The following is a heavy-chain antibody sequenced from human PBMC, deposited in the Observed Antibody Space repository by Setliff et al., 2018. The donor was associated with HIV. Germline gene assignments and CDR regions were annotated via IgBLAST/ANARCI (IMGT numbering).Heavy chain of an antibody. CDR2: IYSGGST. V-gene: IGHV3-66*01. D-gene: IGHD5-12*01. J-gene: IGHJ5*02. Sequence: PGGSLRLSCAASGFTVSSNYMSWVRQAPGKGLEWVSVIYSGGSTYYADSVKGRFTISRDNAKNSLYLQMNSLRAEDTALYYCARVASGYDYGWLDPWGQGTLVTVSS. CDR3: ARVASGYDYGWLDP. CDR1: GFTVSSNY.